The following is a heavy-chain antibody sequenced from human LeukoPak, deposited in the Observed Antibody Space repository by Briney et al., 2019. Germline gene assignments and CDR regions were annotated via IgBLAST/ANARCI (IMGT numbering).Heavy chain of an antibody. CDR3: ARAFGSGSKVDY. CDR2: IYYSGST. D-gene: IGHD3-10*01. V-gene: IGHV4-39*07. Sequence: SETLSLTCTVSGGSISSSSYYWGWIRQPPGKGLEWIGSIYYSGSTYYNPSLKSRVTISVDTSKNQFSLKLNSVTAADTAVYYCARAFGSGSKVDYWGQGTLVTVSS. CDR1: GGSISSSSYY. J-gene: IGHJ4*02.